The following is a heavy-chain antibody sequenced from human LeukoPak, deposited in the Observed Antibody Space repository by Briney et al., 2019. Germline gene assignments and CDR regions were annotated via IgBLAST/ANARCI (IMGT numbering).Heavy chain of an antibody. Sequence: SETLSLTCAVSGGSISSKNWWSWVRQPPGKGLEWIGSIYYSGSTYYNPSLKSRVTISVDTSKNQFSLKLSSVTAADTAVYYCARDQGYSYGYVHFDYWGQGTLVTVSS. CDR2: IYYSGST. CDR1: GGSISSKNW. J-gene: IGHJ4*02. CDR3: ARDQGYSYGYVHFDY. D-gene: IGHD5-18*01. V-gene: IGHV4-4*02.